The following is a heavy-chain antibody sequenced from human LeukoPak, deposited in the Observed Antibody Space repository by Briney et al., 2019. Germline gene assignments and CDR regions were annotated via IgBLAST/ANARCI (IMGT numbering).Heavy chain of an antibody. CDR1: GYTFTGYY. V-gene: IGHV1-2*02. CDR3: ARENYGDYSLADY. CDR2: INPNSGGT. Sequence: ASVKVSCKASGYTFTGYYMHWVRQAPGQGLEWMGWINPNSGGTNYAQKFQGRVTMTRDTSISTAYMELSRLRSDDTAVYYCARENYGDYSLADYWGQGTLVTVSS. D-gene: IGHD4-17*01. J-gene: IGHJ4*02.